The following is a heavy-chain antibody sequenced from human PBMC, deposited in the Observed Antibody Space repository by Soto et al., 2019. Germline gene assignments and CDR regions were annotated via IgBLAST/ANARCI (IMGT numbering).Heavy chain of an antibody. CDR2: VHYSGST. V-gene: IGHV4-59*01. CDR1: GGSMSSFY. CDR3: ARSGFYYHMDPSKGWIDP. J-gene: IGHJ5*02. Sequence: PSETLSLTCTVSGGSMSSFYWNWFRQPPGRGLEWIGYVHYSGSTNYNPSLKSRVTISVDTSKNQISLNLSSVTAADTAVYYCARSGFYYHMDPSKGWIDPWGQGTLVTVSS. D-gene: IGHD3-22*01.